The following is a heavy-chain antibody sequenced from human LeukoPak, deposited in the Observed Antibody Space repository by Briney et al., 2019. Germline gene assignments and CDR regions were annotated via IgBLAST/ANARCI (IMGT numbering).Heavy chain of an antibody. V-gene: IGHV3-7*01. D-gene: IGHD3-22*01. CDR1: GFTFSSYW. CDR3: ARSLRLYYYDTSGPGAFDI. J-gene: IGHJ3*02. CDR2: IKQDGSEK. Sequence: PGGSLRLSCAASGFTFSSYWMSWVRQAPGKGLEWVANIKQDGSEKYYVDSVKGRFTISRDNAKNSLYLQMNSLRAEDTALYYCARSLRLYYYDTSGPGAFDIWGQGTMVTVSS.